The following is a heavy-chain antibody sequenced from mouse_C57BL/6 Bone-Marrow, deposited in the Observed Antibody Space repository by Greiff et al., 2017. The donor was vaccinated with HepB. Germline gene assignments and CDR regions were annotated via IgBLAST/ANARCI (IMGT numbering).Heavy chain of an antibody. CDR1: GYTFTDYN. CDR3: ARGDYGNYFYAMDY. D-gene: IGHD2-1*01. Sequence: EVQLQQPGPELVKPGASVKMSCKASGYTFTDYNMHWVKQSHGKSLEWIGYINPNNGGTSYNQKFKGKATLTVNKSSSTAYMELRSLTSEDSAVYYCARGDYGNYFYAMDYWGQGTSVTVSS. V-gene: IGHV1-22*01. J-gene: IGHJ4*01. CDR2: INPNNGGT.